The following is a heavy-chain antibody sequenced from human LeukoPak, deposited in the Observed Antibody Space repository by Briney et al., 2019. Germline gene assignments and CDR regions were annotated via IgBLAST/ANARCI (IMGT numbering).Heavy chain of an antibody. D-gene: IGHD4-17*01. V-gene: IGHV1-2*02. Sequence: ASVKVSCKASGYTFTGYYMHWVRQAPGQGLEWMGWINPNSGGTNYAQKFQGRVTMTRDTSISTAYMELSRLRSEDTAVYYCARGRATTVTRAYDAFDIWGQGTMVTVSS. CDR2: INPNSGGT. CDR1: GYTFTGYY. CDR3: ARGRATTVTRAYDAFDI. J-gene: IGHJ3*02.